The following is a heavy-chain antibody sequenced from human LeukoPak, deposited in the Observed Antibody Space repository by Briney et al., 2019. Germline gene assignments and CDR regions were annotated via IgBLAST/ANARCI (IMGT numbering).Heavy chain of an antibody. CDR2: ISGSGGST. CDR3: AKHQVPPGCSGGSCSATYFDY. J-gene: IGHJ4*02. V-gene: IGHV3-23*01. CDR1: GFTFSSYA. D-gene: IGHD2-15*01. Sequence: GGSLRLSCAASGFTFSSYAMSWVRQAPGKGLEWVSAISGSGGSTYYADSVKGRSTISRDNSKNTLYLQMNSLRAEDTAVYYCAKHQVPPGCSGGSCSATYFDYWGQGTLVTVSS.